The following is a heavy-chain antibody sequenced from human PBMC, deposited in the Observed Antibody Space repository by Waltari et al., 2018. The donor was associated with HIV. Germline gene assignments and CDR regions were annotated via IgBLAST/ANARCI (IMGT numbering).Heavy chain of an antibody. D-gene: IGHD6-19*01. Sequence: QVHLQESGPGLVKASETLSLTCSVSGGSIRGDYWSWIRQPPGKGLEWIGYIYYTGRTTTNPSLKSRIAMSLGPSKTQFSLKVNSVTSADTGVYYCAKESWAHSSGWQFDYWGPGILVTVSS. CDR3: AKESWAHSSGWQFDY. J-gene: IGHJ4*02. CDR2: IYYTGRT. V-gene: IGHV4-59*01. CDR1: GGSIRGDY.